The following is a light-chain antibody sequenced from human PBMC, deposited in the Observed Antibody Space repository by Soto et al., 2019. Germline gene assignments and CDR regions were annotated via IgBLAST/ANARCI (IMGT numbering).Light chain of an antibody. V-gene: IGKV3-20*01. CDR2: GAS. CDR1: QSVSSSY. CDR3: HQYDSSPLT. Sequence: EIVLTQSPGTLSLSPGERATLSCRASQSVSSSYLAWYLQKPGQAPRLLIYGASSRATGIPDRFSGSGSGTDFTLTISRLEPEDFAVYYCHQYDSSPLTCGGGTNVEIK. J-gene: IGKJ4*01.